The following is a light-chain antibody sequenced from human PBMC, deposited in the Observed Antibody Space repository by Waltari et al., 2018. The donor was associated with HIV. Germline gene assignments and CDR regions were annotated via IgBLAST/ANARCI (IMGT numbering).Light chain of an antibody. Sequence: QSVLTQPPSVSGAPGQRVPIPCTGSSSNIGAQYAVHWSQQLPGTAPKVLIYGNSDRPSGVPDRFSGSKSATSASLVITGLQAEDEGNYYCQSYDSSLSGWVFGGGTKLTVL. CDR3: QSYDSSLSGWV. J-gene: IGLJ3*02. V-gene: IGLV1-40*01. CDR2: GNS. CDR1: SSNIGAQYA.